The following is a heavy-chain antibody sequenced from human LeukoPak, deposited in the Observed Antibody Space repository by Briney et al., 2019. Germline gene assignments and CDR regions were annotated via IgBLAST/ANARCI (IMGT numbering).Heavy chain of an antibody. J-gene: IGHJ4*02. Sequence: GGSLRLSCAASGFTFSSYWMHWVRQVPGKGLVWVARINPGGSSITYADSVKGRFTISRDNAKNTLYLQMNSLRAEDTAVYYCARDSRCSSNSCSPYWGQGTLVTVSS. V-gene: IGHV3-74*01. CDR1: GFTFSSYW. D-gene: IGHD2-2*01. CDR3: ARDSRCSSNSCSPY. CDR2: INPGGSSI.